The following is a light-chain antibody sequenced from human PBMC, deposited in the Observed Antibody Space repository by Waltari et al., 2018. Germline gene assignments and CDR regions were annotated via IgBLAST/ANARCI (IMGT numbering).Light chain of an antibody. CDR2: RNN. CDR1: SANIGSNH. V-gene: IGLV1-47*01. J-gene: IGLJ3*02. CDR3: AAWDDSLSGWV. Sequence: QSTLTQPPSASGTPGQRVTIPCSGSSANIGSNHVYQQFPGTAPKVLIYRNNQRPSGVPDRFSGARSGSSASLIIGGLRSEDEADYYCAAWDDSLSGWVFGGGTKVTVL.